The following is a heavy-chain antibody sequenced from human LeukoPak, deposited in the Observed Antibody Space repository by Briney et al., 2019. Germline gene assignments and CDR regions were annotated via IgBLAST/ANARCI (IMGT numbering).Heavy chain of an antibody. V-gene: IGHV3-7*05. CDR1: GFSFSAYW. CDR3: ARCVFGLNTRNWFFDL. Sequence: GGSLRLSCEAPGFSFSAYWMSWVRQAPRQGLDLVANIKEDGSEEYYVVSVKGRFTISGDNAKNSLFLQMNSLRAEDTAVFFCARCVFGLNTRNWFFDLRGRGTLVTVSS. D-gene: IGHD5/OR15-5a*01. CDR2: IKEDGSEE. J-gene: IGHJ2*01.